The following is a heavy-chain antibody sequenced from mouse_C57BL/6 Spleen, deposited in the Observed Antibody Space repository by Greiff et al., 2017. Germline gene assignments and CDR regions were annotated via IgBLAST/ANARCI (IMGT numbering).Heavy chain of an antibody. CDR1: GFTFSDYY. CDR3: ARAPRYFDV. V-gene: IGHV5-16*01. CDR2: INYDGSST. J-gene: IGHJ1*03. Sequence: EVKLVESEGGLVQPGSSMKLSCTASGFTFSDYYMAWVRQVPEKGLEWVANINYDGSSTYYLDSLKSRFIISRDNAKNILYLQMSSLKSEDTATYYCARAPRYFDVWGTGTTVTVSS.